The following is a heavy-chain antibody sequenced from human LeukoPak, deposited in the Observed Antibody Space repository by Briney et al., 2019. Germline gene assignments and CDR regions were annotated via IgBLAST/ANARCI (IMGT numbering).Heavy chain of an antibody. CDR3: AKGFIAAAGADFDY. V-gene: IGHV3-21*04. Sequence: GGSLRLSCGASRFTFNSYWMSWVRQAPGKGLEWVSSISSSSSYIYYADSVKGRFTISRDNAKNSLYLQMNSLRAEDTAVYYCAKGFIAAAGADFDYWGQGTLVTVSS. CDR1: RFTFNSYW. D-gene: IGHD6-13*01. J-gene: IGHJ4*02. CDR2: ISSSSSYI.